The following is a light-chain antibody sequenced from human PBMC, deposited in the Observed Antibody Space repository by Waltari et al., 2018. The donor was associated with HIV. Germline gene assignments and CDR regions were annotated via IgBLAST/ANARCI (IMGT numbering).Light chain of an antibody. CDR1: TGVVPSGQW. V-gene: IGLV7-46*01. CDR2: DTT. J-gene: IGLJ2*01. Sequence: QAVVTQAPSLTVSPGGTVTLTRGSSTGVVPSGQWHYWFQQKPGQAPRPLIYDTTNKHSWTPARFSGSLLGGKAVLTLSGAQPEDEADYYCSLSFGGAAVFGGGTHVTVL. CDR3: SLSFGGAAV.